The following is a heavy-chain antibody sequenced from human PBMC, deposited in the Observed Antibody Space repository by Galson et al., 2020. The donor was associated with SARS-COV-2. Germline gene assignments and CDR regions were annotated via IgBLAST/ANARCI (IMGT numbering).Heavy chain of an antibody. CDR1: GFTFSSYA. V-gene: IGHV3-30*14. CDR3: ARGRPPLDYYYYMDV. CDR2: ISYDGSNK. Sequence: GESLKISCAASGFTFSSYAMHWVRQAPGKGLEWVAVISYDGSNKYYADSVKGRFTISRENAKNSLYLQMNSLRAGDTAVYYCARGRPPLDYYYYMDVWGKGTTVTVSS. J-gene: IGHJ6*03.